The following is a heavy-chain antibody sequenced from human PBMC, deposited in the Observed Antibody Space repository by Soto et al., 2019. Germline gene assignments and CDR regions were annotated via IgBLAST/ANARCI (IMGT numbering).Heavy chain of an antibody. CDR1: GFTFSTYS. D-gene: IGHD6-13*01. J-gene: IGHJ5*02. CDR2: ITSSSTTI. CDR3: ARDNGIAGSFDP. V-gene: IGHV3-48*02. Sequence: EVQLVESGGGLVKRGGSLRLSCAASGFTFSTYSMNWVRQAPGKGPEWISYITSSSTTIFYADSVKGRFTISRDNAKSSLYLQMNSLRDEDTAVYYCARDNGIAGSFDPWGQGTLVTVSS.